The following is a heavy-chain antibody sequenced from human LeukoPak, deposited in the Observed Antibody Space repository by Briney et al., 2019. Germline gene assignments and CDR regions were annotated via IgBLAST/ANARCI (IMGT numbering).Heavy chain of an antibody. V-gene: IGHV3-30*02. D-gene: IGHD3-10*01. CDR2: IRYDGSNK. CDR1: GFTFSSYG. J-gene: IGHJ4*02. Sequence: GGSLRLSCAASGFTFSSYGMHWVRQAPGKGLEWVAFIRYDGSNKYYADSVKGRFTISRDNSKNTLYLQMNSLRAEDTAVYYCAKVKDGFRTMGSLDYWGQGTLVTVSS. CDR3: AKVKDGFRTMGSLDY.